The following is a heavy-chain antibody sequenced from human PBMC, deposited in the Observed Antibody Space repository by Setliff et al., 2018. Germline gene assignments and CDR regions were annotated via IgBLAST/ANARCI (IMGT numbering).Heavy chain of an antibody. V-gene: IGHV4-59*11. D-gene: IGHD5-12*01. J-gene: IGHJ4*02. CDR1: GGSIGPHY. Sequence: SETLSLTCTVSGGSIGPHYWSWIRQAPGKGLEFIGYVYYSGTANYSPSLRSRLTISVDTSKNQFSLKLRSVTAADTAVYYCARGGTFRYFDFWGQGAPVTVSS. CDR3: ARGGTFRYFDF. CDR2: VYYSGTA.